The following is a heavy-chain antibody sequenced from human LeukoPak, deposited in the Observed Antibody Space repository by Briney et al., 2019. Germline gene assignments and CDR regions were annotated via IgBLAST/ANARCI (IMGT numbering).Heavy chain of an antibody. CDR2: IRSKANSYAT. CDR1: GFTFSGSA. V-gene: IGHV3-73*01. J-gene: IGHJ6*02. CDR3: TRRVDTAMVDSYYYYGMDV. Sequence: GGSLKLSCAASGFTFSGSAMHWVRQASGKGLEWVGRIRSKANSYATAYAASVKGRFTISRDDSKNTAYLQMNSLKTEDTAVYYCTRRVDTAMVDSYYYYGMDVWGQGTTVTVSS. D-gene: IGHD5-18*01.